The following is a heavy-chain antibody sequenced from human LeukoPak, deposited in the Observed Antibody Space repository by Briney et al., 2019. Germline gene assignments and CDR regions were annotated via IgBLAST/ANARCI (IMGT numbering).Heavy chain of an antibody. CDR1: GYTFTSYG. V-gene: IGHV1-69*13. D-gene: IGHD2-15*01. J-gene: IGHJ6*02. Sequence: SVKVSCKASGYTFTSYGISWVRQAPGQGLEWMGGIIPIFGTANYAQKFQGRVTITADESTSTAYMELSSLRSEDTAVYYCASAVAGDYYYGMDVWGQGTTVTVSS. CDR3: ASAVAGDYYYGMDV. CDR2: IIPIFGTA.